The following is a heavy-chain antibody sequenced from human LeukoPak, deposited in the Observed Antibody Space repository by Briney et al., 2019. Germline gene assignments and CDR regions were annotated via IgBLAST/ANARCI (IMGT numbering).Heavy chain of an antibody. Sequence: SQTLSLTRAISGDSASRNWIRQSPSRGLEWLGRTYYRSKWYNDYAVSVKSRITINPDTSKNQFSLQLNSVTPEDTAVYYCAREWGIAVAMGMDVWGQGTTVTVSS. CDR3: AREWGIAVAMGMDV. CDR2: TYYRSKWYN. J-gene: IGHJ6*02. D-gene: IGHD6-19*01. CDR1: GDSAS. V-gene: IGHV6-1*01.